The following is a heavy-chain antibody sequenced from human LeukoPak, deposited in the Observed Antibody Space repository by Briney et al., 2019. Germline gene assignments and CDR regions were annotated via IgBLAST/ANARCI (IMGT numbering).Heavy chain of an antibody. Sequence: SETLSLTCTVSGGSISSYYWSWIRQPPGKGLEWIGYIYCSGSTNYNPSLKSRVTISVDTSKNQFSLKLSSVTAADTAVYYCARVRYYYDSSGYYPGAAFDIWGQGTMVTVSS. V-gene: IGHV4-59*01. CDR1: GGSISSYY. CDR2: IYCSGST. J-gene: IGHJ3*02. D-gene: IGHD3-22*01. CDR3: ARVRYYYDSSGYYPGAAFDI.